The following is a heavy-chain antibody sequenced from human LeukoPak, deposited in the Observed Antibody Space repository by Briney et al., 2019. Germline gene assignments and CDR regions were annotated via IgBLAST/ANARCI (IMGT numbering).Heavy chain of an antibody. Sequence: SQTLSLTCTVSGGSISSGGYYWSWIRQHPGKGLEWIGYIYYSGSTYYNPSLKSRVTISVDTSKNQFSLKLSSVTAAGTAVYYCARATLGMDWFDPWGQGTLVTVSS. J-gene: IGHJ5*02. CDR3: ARATLGMDWFDP. CDR1: GGSISSGGYY. D-gene: IGHD3-16*01. CDR2: IYYSGST. V-gene: IGHV4-31*03.